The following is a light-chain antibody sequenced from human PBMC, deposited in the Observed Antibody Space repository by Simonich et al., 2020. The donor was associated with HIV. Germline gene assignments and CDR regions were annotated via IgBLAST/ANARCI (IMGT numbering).Light chain of an antibody. Sequence: EIVMTQSPATLSVSPGERATLSCRASQNVTSNLAWYQQKPGQAPRLLIYGASSRAIGIPARFSGSGSGTEFTLTISSLQSEDFAVYYCQQYNNWPWTFGQGTKVEIK. V-gene: IGKV3-15*01. J-gene: IGKJ1*01. CDR1: QNVTSN. CDR2: GAS. CDR3: QQYNNWPWT.